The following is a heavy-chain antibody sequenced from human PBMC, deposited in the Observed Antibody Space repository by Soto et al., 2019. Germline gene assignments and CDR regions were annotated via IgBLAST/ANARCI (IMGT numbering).Heavy chain of an antibody. CDR3: ARAAYGSGNYYAPLYYYAMDV. CDR1: GASISSYF. CDR2: ILYTGNT. D-gene: IGHD3-10*01. J-gene: IGHJ6*02. V-gene: IGHV4-59*01. Sequence: SETLSLTCSVSGASISSYFWSWIRQPPGKGLEWLGYILYTGNTNYNPSLKSRVTMSVDTSKNQVSLKLSSVTAADTAVYYCARAAYGSGNYYAPLYYYAMDVWGQGKTVTVSS.